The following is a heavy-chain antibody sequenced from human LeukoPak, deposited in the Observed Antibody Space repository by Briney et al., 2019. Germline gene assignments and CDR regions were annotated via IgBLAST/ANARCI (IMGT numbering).Heavy chain of an antibody. D-gene: IGHD6-13*01. Sequence: ASVKVSCKASGYTFTSSDINWVRQATGQGLEWMGWINPKSGRTGYAKKFQARVSMTMNTSISTAYMEVSSLRFGDTAVYYCARGRSGLAAAGTYDYWGQGTLITVSS. CDR1: GYTFTSSD. CDR2: INPKSGRT. V-gene: IGHV1-8*01. CDR3: ARGRSGLAAAGTYDY. J-gene: IGHJ4*02.